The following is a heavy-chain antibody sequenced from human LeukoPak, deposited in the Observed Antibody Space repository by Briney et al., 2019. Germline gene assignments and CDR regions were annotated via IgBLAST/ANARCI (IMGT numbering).Heavy chain of an antibody. CDR1: GYTLTELS. CDR3: ATDRSPYCSSTSCYDAFDI. J-gene: IGHJ3*02. V-gene: IGHV1-24*01. D-gene: IGHD2-2*01. Sequence: ASVKVSCKVSGYTLTELSMHWVRQAPGKGLEWMGGFDPGDGETIYAQKFQGRVTMTEDTSTDTAYMELSSLRSEDTAVYYCATDRSPYCSSTSCYDAFDIWGQGTMVTVSS. CDR2: FDPGDGET.